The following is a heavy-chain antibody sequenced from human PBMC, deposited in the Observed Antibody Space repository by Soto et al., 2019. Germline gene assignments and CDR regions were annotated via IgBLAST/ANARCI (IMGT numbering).Heavy chain of an antibody. Sequence: GSLRLSCAASGFTLSSYWMSWVRQAPGKGLEWVASIKQDGSEKYYVDSVKGRFTISRDNAKNSLSLQMNSLRAEDTAVYYCARDRYSYYDFWSGSLPYYYFGMDVWGQGT. V-gene: IGHV3-7*01. J-gene: IGHJ6*02. CDR2: IKQDGSEK. CDR1: GFTLSSYW. D-gene: IGHD3-3*01. CDR3: ARDRYSYYDFWSGSLPYYYFGMDV.